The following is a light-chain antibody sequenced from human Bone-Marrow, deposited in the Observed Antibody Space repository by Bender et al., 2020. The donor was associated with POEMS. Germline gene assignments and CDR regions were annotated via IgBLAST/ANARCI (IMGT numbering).Light chain of an antibody. Sequence: QSALPQPASVSGSPGQSVTISCTGTSSDVGGYNYVSWYQQHPGKAPKLMIYEVSKRPSGVPDRFSGSKSGNTASLTVSGLQAEDEADYYCSSYAGSNNVFGTGTKVTVL. V-gene: IGLV2-8*01. CDR1: SSDVGGYNY. J-gene: IGLJ1*01. CDR3: SSYAGSNNV. CDR2: EVS.